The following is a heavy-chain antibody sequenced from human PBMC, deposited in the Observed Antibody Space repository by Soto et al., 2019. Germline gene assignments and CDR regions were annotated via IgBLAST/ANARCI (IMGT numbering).Heavy chain of an antibody. CDR1: GFTFSSHA. CDR2: VDGSGADT. CDR3: AKEIFAAAYAATYAFDL. Sequence: GGSLRLSCAASGFTFSSHAMGWLRQAPGTEPEWVAFVDGSGADTSYADSVKGRFTISRDNSENSLFLHMNSLRAEDTGRYFCAKEIFAAAYAATYAFDLWGEGTLVTVSS. D-gene: IGHD2-8*01. J-gene: IGHJ4*02. V-gene: IGHV3-23*01.